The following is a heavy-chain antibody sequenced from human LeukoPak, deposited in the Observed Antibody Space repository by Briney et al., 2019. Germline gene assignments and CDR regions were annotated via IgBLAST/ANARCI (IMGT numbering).Heavy chain of an antibody. CDR3: ASNYDYVWGSYRARAFDI. CDR2: INHSGST. J-gene: IGHJ3*02. Sequence: SETLSLTCAVYGGSFSGYYWSWIRQPPGKGLEWIGEINHSGSTNYNPSLKSRVTISVDTSKNQFSLKLSSVTAADTAVYYCASNYDYVWGSYRARAFDIWGQGTMVTVSS. CDR1: GGSFSGYY. V-gene: IGHV4-34*01. D-gene: IGHD3-16*02.